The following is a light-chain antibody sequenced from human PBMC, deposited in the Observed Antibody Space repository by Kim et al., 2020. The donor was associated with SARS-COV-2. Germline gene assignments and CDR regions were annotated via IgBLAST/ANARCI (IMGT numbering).Light chain of an antibody. CDR1: SSDVGGYNY. V-gene: IGLV2-11*01. CDR2: DVS. Sequence: GQSVTISCTGTSSDVGGYNYVSWYQQHPGKAPKLMIYDVSKRPSGVPDRFSGSKSGNTASLTISGLQAEDEADYYCCSYAGSYTFNFGTGTKVTVL. CDR3: CSYAGSYTFN. J-gene: IGLJ1*01.